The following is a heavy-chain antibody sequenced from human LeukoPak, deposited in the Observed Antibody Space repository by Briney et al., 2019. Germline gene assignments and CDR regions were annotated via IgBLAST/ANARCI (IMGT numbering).Heavy chain of an antibody. CDR3: AKDSSYSSGYHYYYYGMDV. D-gene: IGHD6-19*01. CDR1: GFTFSSYG. J-gene: IGHJ6*02. V-gene: IGHV3-30*18. CDR2: ISYDGSNK. Sequence: GGSLRLSCAASGFTFSSYGMHWVRQAPGKGLEWVAVISYDGSNKYYADSVKGRFTISRDNSKNTLYLQMNSLRAEDTAVYYCAKDSSYSSGYHYYYYGMDVWGQGTTVTVSS.